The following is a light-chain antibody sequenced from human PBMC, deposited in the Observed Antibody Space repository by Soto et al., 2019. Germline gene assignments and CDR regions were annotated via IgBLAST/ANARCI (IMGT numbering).Light chain of an antibody. CDR1: SSNIGYNT. J-gene: IGLJ2*01. CDR2: RDR. CDR3: AAWGDSLNGVI. V-gene: IGLV1-44*01. Sequence: SVLTQPPSTSGTPGQRVTISCSGSSSNIGYNTVNWYQHIPETAPKLLNYRDRRRPSGVPDRFFGSKSATSASVAITGLQSEDEADYYCAAWGDSLNGVIFGGGTKLTVL.